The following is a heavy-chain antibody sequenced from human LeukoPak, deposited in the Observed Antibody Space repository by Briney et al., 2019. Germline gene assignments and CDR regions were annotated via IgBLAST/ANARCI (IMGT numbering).Heavy chain of an antibody. Sequence: PGRSLRLSCAASGFTFSSYAMHWVRQAPGKGLEWVAVISYDGSNKYYADSVKGRFTISRDNSKNTLYLQMNSLRAEDTAVYYCAKELVLTGYYYYGMDVWGQGTTVTVSS. CDR3: AKELVLTGYYYYGMDV. CDR1: GFTFSSYA. J-gene: IGHJ6*02. D-gene: IGHD6-6*01. CDR2: ISYDGSNK. V-gene: IGHV3-30*04.